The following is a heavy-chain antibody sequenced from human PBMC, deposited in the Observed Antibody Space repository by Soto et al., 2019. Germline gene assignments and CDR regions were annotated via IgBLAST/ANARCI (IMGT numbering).Heavy chain of an antibody. CDR3: ARAAEDIVVVPAAPLAYV. CDR2: ISSSSSYI. J-gene: IGHJ6*04. Sequence: PGGSLRLSCAASGFTFSSYSMNWVRQAPGKGLEWVSSISSSSSYIYYADSVKGRFTISRDNAKNSLYLQMNSLRAEDTAVYYCARAAEDIVVVPAAPLAYVWGKGTTVTVSS. D-gene: IGHD2-2*01. V-gene: IGHV3-21*01. CDR1: GFTFSSYS.